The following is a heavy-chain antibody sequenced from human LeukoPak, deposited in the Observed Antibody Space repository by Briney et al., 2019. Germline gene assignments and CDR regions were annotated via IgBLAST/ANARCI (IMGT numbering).Heavy chain of an antibody. CDR2: IYYSGST. D-gene: IGHD3-16*01. CDR3: ARRAGAYTHPYDY. CDR1: GGSISSSSYY. J-gene: IGHJ4*02. Sequence: SETLSLTCTVSGGSISSSSYYWGWIRQPPGKGLEWIGSIYYSGSTYYNPSLKSRVTISVDTSKNQFSLKLSSVTAADTAVYYCARRAGAYTHPYDYWGQGTLVTVSS. V-gene: IGHV4-39*07.